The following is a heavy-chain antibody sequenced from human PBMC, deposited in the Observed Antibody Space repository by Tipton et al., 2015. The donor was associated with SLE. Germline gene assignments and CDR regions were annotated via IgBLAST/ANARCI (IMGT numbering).Heavy chain of an antibody. V-gene: IGHV3-7*01. CDR3: ARGNLRDFWSGYSGTDYFDY. Sequence: SLRLSCAASGFTFSDYWMSWVRQTPGKGLEWVANIKQDGSETYYVDSVKGRFTIYRGNTKSSLYLQMNSLRAEDTAIYYCARGNLRDFWSGYSGTDYFDYWGQGTLVTVSS. CDR2: IKQDGSET. D-gene: IGHD3-3*01. J-gene: IGHJ4*02. CDR1: GFTFSDYW.